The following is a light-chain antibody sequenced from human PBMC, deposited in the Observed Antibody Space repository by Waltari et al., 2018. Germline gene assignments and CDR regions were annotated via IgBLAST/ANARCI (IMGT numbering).Light chain of an antibody. CDR2: GTS. CDR1: GSNLGAGYD. V-gene: IGLV1-40*01. CDR3: QSYDTSLSVV. Sequence: QSVLTQPPSVSGAPGQRVSISCTGSGSNLGAGYDVHGYQQHPGNAPKLLIFGTSTRPPGVPDRFFGAQSGTSASLAITALQAEDEAEYYCQSYDTSLSVVFGGGTKLTVL. J-gene: IGLJ2*01.